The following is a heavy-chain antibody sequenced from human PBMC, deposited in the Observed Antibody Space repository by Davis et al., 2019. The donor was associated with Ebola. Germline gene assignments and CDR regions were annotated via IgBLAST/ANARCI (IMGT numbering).Heavy chain of an antibody. D-gene: IGHD1-1*01. Sequence: ASVKVSCKASGYTFGDYYIHWVRQAPGQGLEWMGRINPNSGGTNFEQKFQDRFTMTWDTSVSTAYMELRRLRSDDTAIYYCAREGWTTGVDYWGRGTLVTVSS. CDR3: AREGWTTGVDY. CDR2: INPNSGGT. CDR1: GYTFGDYY. J-gene: IGHJ4*02. V-gene: IGHV1-2*06.